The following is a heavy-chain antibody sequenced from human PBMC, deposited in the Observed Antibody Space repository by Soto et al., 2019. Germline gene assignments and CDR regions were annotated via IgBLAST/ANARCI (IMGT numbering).Heavy chain of an antibody. D-gene: IGHD3-10*01. CDR2: IKNKANSYTT. V-gene: IGHV3-72*01. Sequence: GGSLRLSCAAAGFTFSDPYLDWVRQAPGKGLEWVGRIKNKANSYTTEYAASVKGRFTISRDDSKNSVYLQMNSLKTEDTAVYYCARAPSYYGSGSDHWGQGTLVTVSS. J-gene: IGHJ5*02. CDR1: GFTFSDPY. CDR3: ARAPSYYGSGSDH.